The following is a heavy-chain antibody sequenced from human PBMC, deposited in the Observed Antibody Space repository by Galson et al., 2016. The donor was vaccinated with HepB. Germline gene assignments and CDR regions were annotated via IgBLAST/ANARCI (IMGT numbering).Heavy chain of an antibody. CDR2: IYYSGST. CDR1: GGSISSGTYY. Sequence: TLSLTCTVSGGSISSGTYYWSWIRQRPGKGLEWIGYIYYSGSTYYNPSLKSRVSISEDTSKNQFSLKSGSVTAADTAVYSCARVRRGTVDYWGQGTLVTVSA. CDR3: ARVRRGTVDY. J-gene: IGHJ4*02. D-gene: IGHD3-16*01. V-gene: IGHV4-31*03.